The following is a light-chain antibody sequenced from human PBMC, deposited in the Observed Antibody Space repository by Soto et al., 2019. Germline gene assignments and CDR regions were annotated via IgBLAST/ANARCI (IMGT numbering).Light chain of an antibody. CDR1: SSDIGYYNY. CDR3: SSYTSSSTLWV. Sequence: QSALTQPASVSGSPGQSITISCTGTSSDIGYYNYVSWYQQYPAKAPKLMIYEVTNRPSGVSNRFSGSKSGNTASPTISGLQAEDEADYYCSSYTSSSTLWVFGGGTKLTVL. CDR2: EVT. J-gene: IGLJ3*02. V-gene: IGLV2-14*01.